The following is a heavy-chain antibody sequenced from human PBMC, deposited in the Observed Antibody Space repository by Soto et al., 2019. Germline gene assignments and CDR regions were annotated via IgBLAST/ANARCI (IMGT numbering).Heavy chain of an antibody. Sequence: SETLSLTCTLSGVSSTSGAYYWTWVRQHPGKGLEWIGYIYYNGNTYFSPSLKSRLTISIDTSKNQFSLKLSSVTAADTAMYYCARARLRAVYAFDFWGQGTMVT. D-gene: IGHD4-17*01. J-gene: IGHJ3*01. CDR2: IYYNGNT. V-gene: IGHV4-31*03. CDR1: GVSSTSGAYY. CDR3: ARARLRAVYAFDF.